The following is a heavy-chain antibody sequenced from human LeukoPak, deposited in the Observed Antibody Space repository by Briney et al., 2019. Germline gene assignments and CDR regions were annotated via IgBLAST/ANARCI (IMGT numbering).Heavy chain of an antibody. CDR3: AKGESQPKYYFDY. V-gene: IGHV3-23*01. D-gene: IGHD2-2*01. J-gene: IGHJ4*02. CDR2: TSGSGNK. Sequence: PGGSLRLSCAASGFSFSSYAMRWVRQAPGKGLEWVATTSGSGNKYYADSVEGRFTISRDNSKNTLYLQMNSLRAEDTALYYCAKGESQPKYYFDYWGQGILVTVSS. CDR1: GFSFSSYA.